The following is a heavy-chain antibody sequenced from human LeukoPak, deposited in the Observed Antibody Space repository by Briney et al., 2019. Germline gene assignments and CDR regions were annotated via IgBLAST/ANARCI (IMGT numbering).Heavy chain of an antibody. CDR1: GYTFTSYA. J-gene: IGHJ4*02. CDR3: ARGKGYGGNSVDY. Sequence: GASLKVSCKASGYTFTSYAINWVRQATGQGLEWMGWMNPNSGNTGYAQKFQGRVTMTRNSSISTAYMELSSLRSEDTAVYYCARGKGYGGNSVDYWGQGTLVTVSS. D-gene: IGHD4-23*01. CDR2: MNPNSGNT. V-gene: IGHV1-8*01.